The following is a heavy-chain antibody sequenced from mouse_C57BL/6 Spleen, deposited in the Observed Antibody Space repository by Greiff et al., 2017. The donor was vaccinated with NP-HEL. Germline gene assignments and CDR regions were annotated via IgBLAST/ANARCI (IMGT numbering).Heavy chain of an antibody. CDR3: ARYNGNYVDAMDY. V-gene: IGHV7-3*01. CDR2: IRNKANGYTT. CDR1: GFTFTDYY. Sequence: EVKLVESGGGLVQPGGSLSLSCAASGFTFTDYYMSWVRQPPGKALEWLGFIRNKANGYTTEYSASVKGRFTISRDNSQSILYLQMNALRAEDSATYYCARYNGNYVDAMDYWGQGTSVTVSS. D-gene: IGHD2-1*01. J-gene: IGHJ4*01.